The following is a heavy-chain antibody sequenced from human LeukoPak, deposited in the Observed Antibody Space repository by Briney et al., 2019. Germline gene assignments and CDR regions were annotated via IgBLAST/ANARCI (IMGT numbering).Heavy chain of an antibody. J-gene: IGHJ4*02. CDR1: GGSISSYY. V-gene: IGHV4-59*01. CDR3: ARAYSGSYPFDY. Sequence: SETLSLTCTVSGGSISSYYWSWIRQPPGKGLEWIGYIYYSGSTNYNPSLKSRVTISVDTSKNQFSLKLSTVTAADTAVYYCARAYSGSYPFDYWGQGTLVTVSS. CDR2: IYYSGST. D-gene: IGHD1-26*01.